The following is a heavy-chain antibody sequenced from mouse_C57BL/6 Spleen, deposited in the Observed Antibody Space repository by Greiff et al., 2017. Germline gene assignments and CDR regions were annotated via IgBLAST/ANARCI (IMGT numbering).Heavy chain of an antibody. J-gene: IGHJ2*01. CDR1: GFTFSSYT. Sequence: EVQLVESGGGLVKPGGSLKLSCAASGFTFSSYTMSWVRQTPEQRLEWVATISGGGGNTYYPDSVKGRFTISRDNAKNTLYLQMSSLRSEDTALYYCARHEPFDYWGQGTTLTVSS. CDR2: ISGGGGNT. CDR3: ARHEPFDY. V-gene: IGHV5-9*01.